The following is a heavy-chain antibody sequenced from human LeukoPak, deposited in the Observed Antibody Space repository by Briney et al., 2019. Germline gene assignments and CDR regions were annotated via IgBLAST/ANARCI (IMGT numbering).Heavy chain of an antibody. CDR3: ARQRGMATAPVDY. CDR1: GGSFSGHY. J-gene: IGHJ4*02. CDR2: IYHSGST. Sequence: PSETLSLTCAVYGGSFSGHYWSWIRQPPGKGLEWIGEIYHSGSTNYNPSLKSRVTISLDMSKNQFSLKLSSVTAADTALYYCARQRGMATAPVDYWGQGTLVTVSS. V-gene: IGHV4-34*01. D-gene: IGHD5-24*01.